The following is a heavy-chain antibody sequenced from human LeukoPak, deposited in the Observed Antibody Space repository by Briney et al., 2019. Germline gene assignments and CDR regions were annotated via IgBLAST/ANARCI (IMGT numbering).Heavy chain of an antibody. Sequence: ASVKVSCKASGYTFSSYGFSWVRQAPGQGLEWMGWINAYKGHSYYAQNLQGRVTMTTDTSTSTAYMELRSLRSDDTAVYYCARRQGTTYYFDYWGQGTLVTV. V-gene: IGHV1-18*01. CDR2: INAYKGHS. CDR1: GYTFSSYG. D-gene: IGHD1-1*01. J-gene: IGHJ4*02. CDR3: ARRQGTTYYFDY.